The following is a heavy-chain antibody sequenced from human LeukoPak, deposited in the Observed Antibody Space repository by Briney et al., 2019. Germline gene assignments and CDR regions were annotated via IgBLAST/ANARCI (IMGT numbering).Heavy chain of an antibody. V-gene: IGHV1-46*01. J-gene: IGHJ5*02. CDR3: ARDNSYRDSSWWFDP. CDR1: GYTFTDYY. D-gene: IGHD6-6*01. Sequence: ASVKVSCKASGYTFTDYYMHWVRQAPGRGLEWVGLINPSGSRTICAQKFQGRVTMTRDTSTSTDYMELSSLTSGDTAVYYCARDNSYRDSSWWFDPWGQGTLVTVSS. CDR2: INPSGSRT.